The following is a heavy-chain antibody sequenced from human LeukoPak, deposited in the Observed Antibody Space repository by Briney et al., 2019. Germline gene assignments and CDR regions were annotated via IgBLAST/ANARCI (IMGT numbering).Heavy chain of an antibody. D-gene: IGHD3-10*01. J-gene: IGHJ4*02. V-gene: IGHV3-23*01. CDR1: GFTFSTYG. CDR2: ISGSAATT. CDR3: ARRGPGSPQSGKYYFDY. Sequence: GGSLRLSCAASGFTFSTYGMTWVRQAPGKGLEWVSAISGSAATTFYADSVKGRFTISRDNSKNTLYLQMNSLRAEDTAVYYCARRGPGSPQSGKYYFDYWGQGTLVTVSS.